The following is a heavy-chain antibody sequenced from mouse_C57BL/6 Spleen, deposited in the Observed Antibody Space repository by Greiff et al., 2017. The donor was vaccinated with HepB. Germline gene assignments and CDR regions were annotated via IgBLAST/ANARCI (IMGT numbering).Heavy chain of an antibody. V-gene: IGHV5-17*01. Sequence: DVKLVESGGGLVKPGGSLKLSCAASGFTFSDYGMHWVRQAPEKGLEWVAYISSGSSTIYYADTVKGRFTISRDNAKNTLFLQMTSLRSEDTAMYYCARKAYYSNYESAMDYWGQGTSVTVSS. J-gene: IGHJ4*01. D-gene: IGHD2-5*01. CDR3: ARKAYYSNYESAMDY. CDR2: ISSGSSTI. CDR1: GFTFSDYG.